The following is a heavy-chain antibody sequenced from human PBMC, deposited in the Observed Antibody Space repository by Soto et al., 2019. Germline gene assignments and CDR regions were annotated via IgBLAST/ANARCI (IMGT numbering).Heavy chain of an antibody. CDR2: VRSKTNNYAT. D-gene: IGHD2-15*01. V-gene: IGHV3-73*01. J-gene: IGHJ4*02. CDR3: TNNFV. CDR1: RVAFNDSA. Sequence: VQFGGGLVQPGGSLKLLCAASRVAFNDSAMPWVRQASGKGLEWGARVRSKTNNYATAYPVSVRGRFTVSRDDSMGTTYLQMNSLKTEDTAMYYCTNNFVWGQGVLVTVSS.